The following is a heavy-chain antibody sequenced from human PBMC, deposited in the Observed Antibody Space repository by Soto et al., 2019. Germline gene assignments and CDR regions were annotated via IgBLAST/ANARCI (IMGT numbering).Heavy chain of an antibody. CDR3: ARDYSGYDYVLIATGDYLDV. Sequence: GGSLRLSCAASGFTFSSYSMNWVRQAPGKGLEWVSYISSSSSTIYYADSVKGRFTISRDNAKNSLYLQMNSLRAEDTAVYYCARDYSGYDYVLIATGDYLDVWGKGTTVTVSS. D-gene: IGHD5-12*01. CDR2: ISSSSSTI. CDR1: GFTFSSYS. V-gene: IGHV3-48*01. J-gene: IGHJ6*03.